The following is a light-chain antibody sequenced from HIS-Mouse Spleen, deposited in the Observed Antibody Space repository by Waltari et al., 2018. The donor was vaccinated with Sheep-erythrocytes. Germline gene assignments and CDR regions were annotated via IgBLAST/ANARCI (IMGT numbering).Light chain of an antibody. CDR2: DVS. CDR1: SSDVGGYNY. Sequence: QSALTQPRSVSGSPGQSVTISCTGTSSDVGGYNYVSWYQQHPGKAPKLLMYDVSKRPSGVPDRFSGSKSGNTASLTISGLQAEDEAGYYCCSYAGSYNYVFGTGTKVTVL. V-gene: IGLV2-11*01. J-gene: IGLJ1*01. CDR3: CSYAGSYNYV.